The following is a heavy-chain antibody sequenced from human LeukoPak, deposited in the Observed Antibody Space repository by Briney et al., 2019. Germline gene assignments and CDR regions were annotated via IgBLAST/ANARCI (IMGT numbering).Heavy chain of an antibody. Sequence: ASVKVSCKASGYTFTGYYMHWVRQAPGQGLEWMGRINPNSGGTNYAQKFQGRVTMTRDTSINTAYMDLSRLRSDDTAVYYCARGSNSVYYFNVVAQYYFDYWGQRTPVTVSS. V-gene: IGHV1-2*06. J-gene: IGHJ4*02. D-gene: IGHD3-22*01. CDR2: INPNSGGT. CDR1: GYTFTGYY. CDR3: ARGSNSVYYFNVVAQYYFDY.